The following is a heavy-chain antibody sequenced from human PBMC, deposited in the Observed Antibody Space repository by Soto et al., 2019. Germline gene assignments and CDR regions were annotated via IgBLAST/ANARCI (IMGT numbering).Heavy chain of an antibody. V-gene: IGHV4-34*01. CDR3: ARGNGSSTSYYYMDV. D-gene: IGHD2-2*01. Sequence: QVQLQQWGAGLLKPSETLSLTCAVYGGSFSGYYWSWIRQPPGKGLEWIGEINHSGSTNYNPSLKSRVTITVDTSKNQCSLKLSSVTAADTAVYYCARGNGSSTSYYYMDVWGKGTTVTVSS. CDR1: GGSFSGYY. J-gene: IGHJ6*03. CDR2: INHSGST.